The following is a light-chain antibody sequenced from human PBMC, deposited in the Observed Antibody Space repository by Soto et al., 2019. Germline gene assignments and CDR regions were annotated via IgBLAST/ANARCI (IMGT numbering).Light chain of an antibody. V-gene: IGKV3-15*01. CDR1: QSVSSR. J-gene: IGKJ1*01. Sequence: EIVMTQSPATLSVSPGERVTLSCRASQSVSSRLAWYHQKPGQSPRLLIYGASTRATGIPARFSGSGSGTEFTLTISGLQPDDFATYYCQQYMSYSFGQGTKVDIK. CDR2: GAS. CDR3: QQYMSYS.